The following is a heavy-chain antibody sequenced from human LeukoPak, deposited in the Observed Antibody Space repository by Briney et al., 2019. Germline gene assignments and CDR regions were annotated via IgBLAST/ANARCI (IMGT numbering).Heavy chain of an antibody. CDR2: IYYSGST. D-gene: IGHD6-13*01. CDR3: ARLVPALWYFDL. V-gene: IGHV4-39*07. Sequence: SETLSLTCTVSGGSISSSSYYWGWIRQPLGKGLEWIGSIYYSGSTYYNPSLKSRVTISVDTSKNQFSLKLSSVTAADTAVYYCARLVPALWYFDLWGRGALVTVSS. CDR1: GGSISSSSYY. J-gene: IGHJ2*01.